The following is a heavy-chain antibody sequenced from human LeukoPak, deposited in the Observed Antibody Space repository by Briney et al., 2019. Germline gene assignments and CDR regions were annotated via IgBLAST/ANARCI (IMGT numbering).Heavy chain of an antibody. V-gene: IGHV3-30*18. J-gene: IGHJ4*02. CDR1: GFTFSSYG. CDR3: AKHGGYCSSTSCLNFDY. D-gene: IGHD2-2*01. Sequence: GRSLRLSCAASGFTFSSYGMHWVRQAPGKGLEWVAVISYDGSNKYYADSVKGRFTISRDNSKNTLYLQMNSLRAEDTAVYYCAKHGGYCSSTSCLNFDYWGQGTLVTVSS. CDR2: ISYDGSNK.